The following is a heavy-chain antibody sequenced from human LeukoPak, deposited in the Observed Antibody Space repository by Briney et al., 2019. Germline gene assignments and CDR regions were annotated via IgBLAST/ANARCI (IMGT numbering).Heavy chain of an antibody. Sequence: GGSLRLSCAASGFTFSSYGMHWVSQAPGKGLEWVAVISYDGSNKYYADSVKGRFTISRDNSKNTLYLQMNSLRAEDTAVYYCAKDLGHRIAARPGYYYYGMDVWGQGTTVTVSS. CDR2: ISYDGSNK. V-gene: IGHV3-30*18. CDR1: GFTFSSYG. D-gene: IGHD6-6*01. J-gene: IGHJ6*02. CDR3: AKDLGHRIAARPGYYYYGMDV.